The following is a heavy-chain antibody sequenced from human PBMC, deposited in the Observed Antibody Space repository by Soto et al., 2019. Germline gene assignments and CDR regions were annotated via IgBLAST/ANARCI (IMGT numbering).Heavy chain of an antibody. V-gene: IGHV4-59*01. CDR1: GGSISSYY. J-gene: IGHJ4*02. Sequence: QVQLQESGPGLVKPSETLSLTCTVSGGSISSYYWSWIRQPPGKGLEWIGYIYYSGSTNYNPSLXGXXXIXXDASKIRFCLMLSPVTAADTAVYYGARRWEYYFDCWGQGTLVTVSS. CDR3: ARRWEYYFDC. D-gene: IGHD1-26*01. CDR2: IYYSGST.